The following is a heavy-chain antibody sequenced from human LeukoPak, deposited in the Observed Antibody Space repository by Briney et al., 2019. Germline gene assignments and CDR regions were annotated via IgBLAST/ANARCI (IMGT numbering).Heavy chain of an antibody. J-gene: IGHJ4*02. CDR2: ISSGGTYE. Sequence: GKSLRLSCAASGFTFSNYAMHWVRQAPGKGLEWVSLISSGGTYEYYADSVKGRFTISRDNSKNTLYLQLNSLRAEDTAVYYCARDSTYYYDSGSSGPHYFDNWGQETLVTVSS. CDR1: GFTFSNYA. V-gene: IGHV3-30*01. CDR3: ARDSTYYYDSGSSGPHYFDN. D-gene: IGHD3-10*01.